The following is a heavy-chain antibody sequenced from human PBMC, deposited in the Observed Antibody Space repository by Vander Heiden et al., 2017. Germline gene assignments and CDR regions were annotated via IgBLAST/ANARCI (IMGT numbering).Heavy chain of an antibody. CDR2: IWYDGSDQ. CDR3: ARAESLTGTGCFDH. Sequence: QVQLVESGGGVVQPGKSLRLACAASGFPFNNYAMLWVRQAPGKGLEWVASIWYDGSDQRYVDSVKGRFSISRDNSKNTVHLQMNSLSVEDTAFYYCARAESLTGTGCFDHWGQGVLVTVSS. J-gene: IGHJ4*02. D-gene: IGHD1-1*01. CDR1: GFPFNNYA. V-gene: IGHV3-33*01.